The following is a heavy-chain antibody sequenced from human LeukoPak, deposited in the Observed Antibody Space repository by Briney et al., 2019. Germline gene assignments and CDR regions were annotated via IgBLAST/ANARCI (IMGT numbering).Heavy chain of an antibody. V-gene: IGHV3-23*01. J-gene: IGHJ4*02. Sequence: GGSLRLSCAASGFTFSSYAISWVRHAPGKGLEWVSAIRGSGGSTYYADSVKSRFTISRDNSKNTLYLQMNSLRAEDTAVYYCAKTLTYYFDYWGQGTMVTVSS. CDR1: GFTFSSYA. CDR3: AKTLTYYFDY. D-gene: IGHD4-17*01. CDR2: IRGSGGST.